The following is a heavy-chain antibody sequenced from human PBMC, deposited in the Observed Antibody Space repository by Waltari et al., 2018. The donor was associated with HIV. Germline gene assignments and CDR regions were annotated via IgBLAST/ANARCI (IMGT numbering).Heavy chain of an antibody. Sequence: QVQLQESGPGLVKPSQTLSLTCTVSGGSITSGDYYWTWIRQPAGKGLEWIGRVYTSGSANYHPSLRSRGTMASDPSKNQVALKLTSVTAADTAGDYCARGLDILTGHYHWFLDVWGRGTLVTVSS. V-gene: IGHV4-61*02. CDR1: GGSITSGDYY. D-gene: IGHD3-9*01. J-gene: IGHJ2*01. CDR2: VYTSGSA. CDR3: ARGLDILTGHYHWFLDV.